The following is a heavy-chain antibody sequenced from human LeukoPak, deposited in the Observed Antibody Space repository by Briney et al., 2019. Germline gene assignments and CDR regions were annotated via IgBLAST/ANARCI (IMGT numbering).Heavy chain of an antibody. CDR1: GFTFSSYE. J-gene: IGHJ2*01. V-gene: IGHV3-48*03. CDR2: ISSSGSTI. Sequence: PGGSLRLSCAASGFTFSSYETNWVRQAPGKGLEWVSYISSSGSTIYYADSVKGRFTISRDNAKNSLYLQMNSLRAEDTAVYYCARDQLGYYGSGSNAKIYWYFDLWGRGTLVTVSS. CDR3: ARDQLGYYGSGSNAKIYWYFDL. D-gene: IGHD3-10*01.